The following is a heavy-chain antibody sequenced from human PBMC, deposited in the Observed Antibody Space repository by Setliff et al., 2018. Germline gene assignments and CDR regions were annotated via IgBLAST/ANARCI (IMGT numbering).Heavy chain of an antibody. CDR2: INSDGSST. CDR1: GFTLSSYW. D-gene: IGHD1-1*01. CDR3: ARGPWKHSAYYYYYYMDV. J-gene: IGHJ6*03. V-gene: IGHV3-74*01. Sequence: PGGSLRLSCEASGFTLSSYWMHWVRQAPGKGLVWVSRINSDGSSTSYADSVKGRFTISRDNAKNTLYLQMNSLRAEDTAVYYCARGPWKHSAYYYYYYMDVWGKGTTVTVSS.